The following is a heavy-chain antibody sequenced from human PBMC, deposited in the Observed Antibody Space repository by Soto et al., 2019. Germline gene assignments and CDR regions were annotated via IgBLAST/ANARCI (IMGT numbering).Heavy chain of an antibody. CDR2: IYHRGGT. V-gene: IGHV4-31*02. Sequence: QVQLQESGPGLVKPSETLSFTCNVSGGSISSGGYYWSWILQLPGKGLEWIGYIYHRGGTYYNPALKGRITISVDTSKNQFSLKMTSVTAADTAVYFCARDPGRMMNALRYYYGLDVWGQGTTVTVSS. CDR1: GGSISSGGYY. D-gene: IGHD2-8*01. J-gene: IGHJ6*02. CDR3: ARDPGRMMNALRYYYGLDV.